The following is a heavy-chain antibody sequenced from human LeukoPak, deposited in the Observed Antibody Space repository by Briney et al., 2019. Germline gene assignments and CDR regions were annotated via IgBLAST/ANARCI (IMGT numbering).Heavy chain of an antibody. Sequence: PGGSLRLSCAASGSTFSSYSMNWVRQAPGKGLEWVSSISSSSSYIYYADSVKGRFTISRDNAKNSLYLQMNSLRAEDTAVYYCAKDEWASVTTDFDYRGQGTLVTVSS. D-gene: IGHD4-17*01. CDR3: AKDEWASVTTDFDY. V-gene: IGHV3-21*04. CDR2: ISSSSSYI. J-gene: IGHJ4*02. CDR1: GSTFSSYS.